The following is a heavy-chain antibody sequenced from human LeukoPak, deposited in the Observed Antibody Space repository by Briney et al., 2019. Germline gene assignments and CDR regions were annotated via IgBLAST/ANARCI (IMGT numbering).Heavy chain of an antibody. V-gene: IGHV5-51*01. J-gene: IGHJ4*02. CDR3: ARVGFEAAWSGFFDY. CDR1: GYTFSTYW. Sequence: GESLKISCQGSGYTFSTYWIGWVRQMPGKGLEWMGIIYPGDSDTRYSPSFQGQVTISADKSISTAYLQWSSLKASDSAIYYCARVGFEAAWSGFFDYWGPGTLVTVSS. D-gene: IGHD3-3*01. CDR2: IYPGDSDT.